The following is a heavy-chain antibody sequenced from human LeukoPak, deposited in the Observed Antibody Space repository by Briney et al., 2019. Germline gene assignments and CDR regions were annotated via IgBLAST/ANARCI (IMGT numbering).Heavy chain of an antibody. V-gene: IGHV4-34*01. J-gene: IGHJ4*02. CDR1: GGSFSGYY. Sequence: SETLSLTCAVYGGSFSGYYWSWIRQPPGKGLKWIGEINHSGSTKYNPSLKSRVTMSVDTSKNQFSLKLSSVTAADPAVYYCARGQHSGYVKNYCFDYWGQGTLVADSS. CDR3: ARGQHSGYVKNYCFDY. D-gene: IGHD5-12*01. CDR2: INHSGST.